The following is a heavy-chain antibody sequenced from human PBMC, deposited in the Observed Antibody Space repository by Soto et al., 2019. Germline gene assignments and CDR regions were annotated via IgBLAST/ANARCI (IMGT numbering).Heavy chain of an antibody. CDR2: IYYSGST. Sequence: SETLSLTCTVSGGSISSSSYYWGWIRQPPGKGLEWIGSIYYSGSTYYNPSLKSRVTISVDTYKNQFSLKLSSVTAADTAVYYCARHGMVRGVGPDYWGQGTLVTVSS. CDR3: ARHGMVRGVGPDY. V-gene: IGHV4-39*01. J-gene: IGHJ4*02. CDR1: GGSISSSSYY. D-gene: IGHD3-10*01.